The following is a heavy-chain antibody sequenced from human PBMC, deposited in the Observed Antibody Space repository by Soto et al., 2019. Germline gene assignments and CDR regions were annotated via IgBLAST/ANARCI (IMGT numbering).Heavy chain of an antibody. V-gene: IGHV3-23*01. D-gene: IGHD2-2*01. J-gene: IGHJ4*02. CDR1: GFTFSSYA. Sequence: GGSLRLSCAASGFTFSSYAMSWVRQAPGKGLEWVSAISGSGGSTCYADSVKGRFTISRDNSKNTLYLQMNSLRAEDTAVYYCAKDCSSTSCYSVYWGQGTLVTVSS. CDR3: AKDCSSTSCYSVY. CDR2: ISGSGGST.